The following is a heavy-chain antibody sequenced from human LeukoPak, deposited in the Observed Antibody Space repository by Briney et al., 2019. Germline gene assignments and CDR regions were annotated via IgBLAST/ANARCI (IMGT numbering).Heavy chain of an antibody. CDR1: GYTFTNYG. CDR3: ARSGYSSSWYSDYYYYMDV. D-gene: IGHD6-13*01. J-gene: IGHJ6*03. CDR2: ISAYNGNT. Sequence: GASVKVSCKASGYTFTNYGISWVRQAPGQGLEWMGWISAYNGNTNYAQKVQGRVTMTTDTSTSTAYMELRSLKSDDTAVYYCARSGYSSSWYSDYYYYMDVWGKGTTVTISS. V-gene: IGHV1-18*01.